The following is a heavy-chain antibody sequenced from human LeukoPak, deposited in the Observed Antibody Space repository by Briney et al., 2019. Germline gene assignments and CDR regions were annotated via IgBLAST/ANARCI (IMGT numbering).Heavy chain of an antibody. J-gene: IGHJ6*03. CDR2: ISSSSSYI. Sequence: GGSLRLSCAASGFTFSSYSMNWVRQAPGKGLEWVSSISSSSSYIYYADSVKGRFTISRDDANNSLYLQMNSLRAEDTAVYYCASRTSFYYYYMDVWGKGTTVTVSS. CDR3: ASRTSFYYYYMDV. V-gene: IGHV3-21*01. CDR1: GFTFSSYS. D-gene: IGHD1-14*01.